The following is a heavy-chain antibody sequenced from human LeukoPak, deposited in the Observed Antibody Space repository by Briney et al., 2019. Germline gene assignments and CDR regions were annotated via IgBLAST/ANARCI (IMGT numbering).Heavy chain of an antibody. J-gene: IGHJ4*02. Sequence: PGGSLRLSCAASGFTFSSYAMSWVRQPPGKGLEWIGEINHSGSTNYNPSLKSRVTISVDTSKNQFSLKLSSVTAADTAVYYCARGGHVLLWFGELFRFDYWGQGTLVTVSS. D-gene: IGHD3-10*01. CDR3: ARGGHVLLWFGELFRFDY. V-gene: IGHV4-34*01. CDR2: INHSGST. CDR1: GFTFSSYA.